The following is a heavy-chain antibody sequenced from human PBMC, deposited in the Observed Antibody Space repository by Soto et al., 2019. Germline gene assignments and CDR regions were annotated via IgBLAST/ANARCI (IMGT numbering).Heavy chain of an antibody. J-gene: IGHJ4*02. D-gene: IGHD3-10*01. CDR2: ISWNSGSI. CDR1: GFTFDDYA. Sequence: PGGSLRLSCAASGFTFDDYAMHWVRQAPGKGLEWVSGISWNSGSIGYADSVKGRFTISRDNAKNSLYLQMNSLRAEDTALYYCAKDMTPGSKSGAFDYWGQGTLVTVSS. V-gene: IGHV3-9*01. CDR3: AKDMTPGSKSGAFDY.